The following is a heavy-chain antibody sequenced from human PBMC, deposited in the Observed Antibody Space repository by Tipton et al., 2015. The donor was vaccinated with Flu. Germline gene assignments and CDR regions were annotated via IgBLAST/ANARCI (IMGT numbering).Heavy chain of an antibody. J-gene: IGHJ6*02. D-gene: IGHD1-1*01. V-gene: IGHV1-69*01. Sequence: QLVQSGAEVKKPGSSLKVSCKTSGGTFSSYAISWVRQAPGQGLEWMGGITPIFGTANYAQKFQGRVTITADVSTSTVYMELSSLRAEDTAVYSCAREYNWNDGYKENWYGMDVWGQGTTVTVSS. CDR3: AREYNWNDGYKENWYGMDV. CDR1: GGTFSSYA. CDR2: ITPIFGTA.